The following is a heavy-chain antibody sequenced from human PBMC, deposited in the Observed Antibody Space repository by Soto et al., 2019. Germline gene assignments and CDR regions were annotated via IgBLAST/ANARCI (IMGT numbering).Heavy chain of an antibody. CDR3: AREGLNDSSGRLAYYGMDV. J-gene: IGHJ6*02. CDR2: IIPIFGTA. D-gene: IGHD3-22*01. V-gene: IGHV1-69*13. Sequence: SVKVSCKASGGTFSSYAISWVRQAPGQGLEWMGGIIPIFGTANYAQKFQGRVTITADESTSTAYMELSSLRSEDTAVYYCAREGLNDSSGRLAYYGMDVWGQGTTVTVSS. CDR1: GGTFSSYA.